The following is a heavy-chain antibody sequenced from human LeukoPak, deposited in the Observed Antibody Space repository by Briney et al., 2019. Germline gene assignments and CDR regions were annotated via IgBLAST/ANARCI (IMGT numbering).Heavy chain of an antibody. J-gene: IGHJ4*02. CDR3: ASGIAVAGPPSDS. D-gene: IGHD6-19*01. CDR2: INHSGST. Sequence: PSETLSLTCTVSGGSISSYYWSWIRQPPGKGLEWIGEINHSGSTNYNPSLKSRVTISVDTSKNQFSLKLSSVTAADTAVYYCASGIAVAGPPSDSWGQGTLVAVSS. CDR1: GGSISSYY. V-gene: IGHV4-34*01.